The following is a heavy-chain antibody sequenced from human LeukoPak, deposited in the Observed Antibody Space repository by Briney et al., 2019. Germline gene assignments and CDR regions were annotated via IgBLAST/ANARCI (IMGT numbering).Heavy chain of an antibody. D-gene: IGHD6-19*01. Sequence: SSETLSLPCAVYGGSFSGYYWSWLRQPPGRGLEWIGEINHSGSTNYNPSLKSRVPISVDTSKNQFSLKLSSVTAADTAVYYCARDIGVEAFDIRGQGTMVTVSS. CDR1: GGSFSGYY. CDR3: ARDIGVEAFDI. V-gene: IGHV4-34*01. CDR2: INHSGST. J-gene: IGHJ3*02.